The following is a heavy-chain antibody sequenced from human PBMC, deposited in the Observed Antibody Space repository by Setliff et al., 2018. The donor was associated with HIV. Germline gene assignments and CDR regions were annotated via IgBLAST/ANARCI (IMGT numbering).Heavy chain of an antibody. CDR3: ARVPVLPAPRFDY. D-gene: IGHD2-2*01. J-gene: IGHJ4*02. CDR1: GGSISSGTYY. CDR2: IYTSGST. Sequence: SETLSLTCTVSGGSISSGTYYWNWVRQPAGKGLEWIGRIYTSGSTNYNPSLKSRVTISLDTSKNQISLKLSSVTAADTAVYYCARVPVLPAPRFDYWGQGTLVTVSS. V-gene: IGHV4-61*02.